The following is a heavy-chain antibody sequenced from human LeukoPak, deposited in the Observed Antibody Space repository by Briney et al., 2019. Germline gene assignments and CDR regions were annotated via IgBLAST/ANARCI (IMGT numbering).Heavy chain of an antibody. CDR1: GFTFSSYW. CDR2: IKQDGSGK. D-gene: IGHD1-26*01. J-gene: IGHJ4*02. V-gene: IGHV3-7*01. CDR3: ARQSSGRYSGPFDY. Sequence: GGSLRLSCAASGFTFSSYWMSWVRQAPGRGLEWVASIKQDGSGKYYVDSVKGRFTISRDNAKNSLYLQMNSLRAEDTAVYYCARQSSGRYSGPFDYWGQGTLVTVSS.